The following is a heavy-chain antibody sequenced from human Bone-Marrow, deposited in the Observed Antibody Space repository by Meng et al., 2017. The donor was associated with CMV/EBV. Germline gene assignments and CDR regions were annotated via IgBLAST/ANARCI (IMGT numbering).Heavy chain of an antibody. CDR1: GYTFTGYY. Sequence: ASVKVSCKASGYTFTGYYMHWVRQAPGQGLEWMGWINPNSGGTKYAQKFQGRVTMTRDTSISTAYMELSRLRSDDTAVYYCVRSRWELGGGAFDIWGQGTTVAVSS. V-gene: IGHV1-2*02. CDR2: INPNSGGT. CDR3: VRSRWELGGGAFDI. D-gene: IGHD1-26*01. J-gene: IGHJ3*02.